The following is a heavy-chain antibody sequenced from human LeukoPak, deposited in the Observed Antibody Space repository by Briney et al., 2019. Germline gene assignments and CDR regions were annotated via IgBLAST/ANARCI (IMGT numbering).Heavy chain of an antibody. D-gene: IGHD3-16*02. CDR2: INHSGST. Sequence: SETLSLTCAVYGGSFSGYYWSWIRQPPGKGLEWIGEINHSGSTNHNPSLKSRVTISVDTSKNQFSLKLSSVTAADTAVYYCARGVYYDYVWGSYRQNHFDYWGQGTLVTVSS. J-gene: IGHJ4*02. V-gene: IGHV4-34*01. CDR3: ARGVYYDYVWGSYRQNHFDY. CDR1: GGSFSGYY.